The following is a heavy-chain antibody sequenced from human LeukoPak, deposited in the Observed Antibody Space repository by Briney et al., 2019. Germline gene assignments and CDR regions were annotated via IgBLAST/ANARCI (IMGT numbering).Heavy chain of an antibody. J-gene: IGHJ4*02. CDR1: GFTFSSYS. D-gene: IGHD3-3*01. CDR2: SSSSSSTV. CDR3: ARDGWSTIFGVVITFDY. Sequence: GGSLRLSCAASGFTFSSYSMNWVRQAPGKGLEWVSYSSSSSSTVYYADSVKGRFTISRDNAKNSLYLQMNSLRAEDTAVYYCARDGWSTIFGVVITFDYWGQGTLVTVSS. V-gene: IGHV3-48*01.